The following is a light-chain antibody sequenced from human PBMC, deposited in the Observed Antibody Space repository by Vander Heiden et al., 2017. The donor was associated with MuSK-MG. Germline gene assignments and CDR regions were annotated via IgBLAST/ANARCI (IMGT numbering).Light chain of an antibody. CDR3: QYHSSYPIT. CDR2: AAS. J-gene: IGKJ4*01. V-gene: IGKV1-9*01. Sequence: DIQLTQSPSFLSASVGDRVTITCRASQGISSYLAWYQQKPGRAPKLLIYAASTLQSGVPSRFSGSGSGTDFTLTISSLHPEDFASYYCQYHSSYPITFGSGTKVEIK. CDR1: QGISSY.